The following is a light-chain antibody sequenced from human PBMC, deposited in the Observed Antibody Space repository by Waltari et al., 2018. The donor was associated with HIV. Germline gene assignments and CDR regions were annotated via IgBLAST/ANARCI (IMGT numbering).Light chain of an antibody. CDR1: QSLLDTFDGNTS. Sequence: DLVLTQTPLSLPITPGEPAYISCRSSQSLLDTFDGNTSLDWYLQKPGQSPRLLIYTLSSRASGVPDRFSGSWSGTNFTLKISSVEAEYVGIYFCMQRVEFPVTFGPGTKLNIK. J-gene: IGKJ3*01. CDR3: MQRVEFPVT. CDR2: TLS. V-gene: IGKV2-40*01.